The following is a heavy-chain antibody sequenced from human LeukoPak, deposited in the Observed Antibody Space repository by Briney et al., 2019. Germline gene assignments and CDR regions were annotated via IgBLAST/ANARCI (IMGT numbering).Heavy chain of an antibody. J-gene: IGHJ4*02. Sequence: PSETLSLTYTVSGGSISPYYWSWIRQPPGKGVECIGYIYHSGSTNYNPSLKSRLTISVDTSKNQFSLKLSSVTAADTAVYYCARVTLGFGAGFDYWGQGTLVTVSS. CDR3: ARVTLGFGAGFDY. V-gene: IGHV4-59*01. CDR1: GGSISPYY. D-gene: IGHD3-10*01. CDR2: IYHSGST.